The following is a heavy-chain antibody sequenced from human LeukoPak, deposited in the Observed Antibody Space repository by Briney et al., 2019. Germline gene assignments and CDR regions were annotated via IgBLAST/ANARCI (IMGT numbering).Heavy chain of an antibody. CDR3: ARTPSITMVRGAPFHGMDV. CDR1: GFTFSSYW. CDR2: INTDGSST. V-gene: IGHV3-74*01. D-gene: IGHD3-10*01. J-gene: IGHJ6*02. Sequence: GGSLRLSCAASGFTFSSYWMHWVRQAPGKGLVWVSRINTDGSSTSYADSVKGRFTISRDNSKNTLYLQMNSLRVEDTAVYYCARTPSITMVRGAPFHGMDVWGQGTTVTVSS.